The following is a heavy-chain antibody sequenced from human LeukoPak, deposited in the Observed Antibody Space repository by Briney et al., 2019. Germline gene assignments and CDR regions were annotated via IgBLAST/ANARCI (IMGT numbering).Heavy chain of an antibody. CDR2: IKSDVSST. D-gene: IGHD1-26*01. V-gene: IGHV3-74*01. J-gene: IGHJ4*02. CDR3: TTIRPDY. Sequence: PGGSLRLSCAASGFTFSSCWMHWVRQAPGKGLVWVSRIKSDVSSTDYADSVKGRFTISRDNAKNTLYLQMNSLRPEDTAVYYCTTIRPDYWGQGTQVTVSS. CDR1: GFTFSSCW.